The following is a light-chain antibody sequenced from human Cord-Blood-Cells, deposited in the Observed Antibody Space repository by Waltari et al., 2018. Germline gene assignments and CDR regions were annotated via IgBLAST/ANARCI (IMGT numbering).Light chain of an antibody. CDR3: SSYTSSSTLV. V-gene: IGLV2-14*01. CDR1: SSDVGGYHY. J-gene: IGLJ1*01. CDR2: DVS. Sequence: QSALTQPASVSGSPGQSITISCTGTSSDVGGYHYVSWYQQHPGKAPKLMIYDVSNRPSGVSNRFSGSKSGNTASLTISGLQAEDEADYYCSSYTSSSTLVFGTVTKVTVL.